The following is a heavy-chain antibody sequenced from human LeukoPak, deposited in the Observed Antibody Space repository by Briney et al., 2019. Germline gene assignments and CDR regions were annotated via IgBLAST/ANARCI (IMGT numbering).Heavy chain of an antibody. J-gene: IGHJ4*02. V-gene: IGHV7-4-1*02. CDR1: GYTFTNYA. D-gene: IGHD3-10*01. CDR2: MNTNTGNP. CDR3: ARGNYYVDY. Sequence: ASVTVSCTASGYTFTNYAMNWVRQAPGQGLEWMGWMNTNTGNPTYAQGFTGRFVFSLDTSVSTANLQISSLKTEDTAVYYCARGNYYVDYWGQGTLVTVSS.